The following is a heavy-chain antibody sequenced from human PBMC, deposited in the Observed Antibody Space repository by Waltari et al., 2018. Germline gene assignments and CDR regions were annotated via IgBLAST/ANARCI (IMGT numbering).Heavy chain of an antibody. J-gene: IGHJ4*02. CDR2: IEYSGST. CDR3: ARFNMVPLELKTRGYFDY. CDR1: GGSISSYY. Sequence: QVQLQESGPGLVKPSETLSLTCTVSGGSISSYYWSWIRQPPGKGLEWIGYIEYSGSTNYNPALKSRVTISVDTSKNQFSLKLSSVTAADTAVYYCARFNMVPLELKTRGYFDYWGQGTLVTVSS. V-gene: IGHV4-59*01. D-gene: IGHD1-1*01.